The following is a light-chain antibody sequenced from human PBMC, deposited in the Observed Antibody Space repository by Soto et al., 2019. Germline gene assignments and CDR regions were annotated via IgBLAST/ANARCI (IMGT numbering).Light chain of an antibody. J-gene: IGKJ1*01. CDR3: QQYGSSPWR. Sequence: EIVLTQSPGTLSLSPGERATLSCRASQSVRSSYLAWYQQKPDQAPRLLIYRASNRATGIPDRFSGSGSGTDFTLTISRLEPEDFAVYYCQQYGSSPWRFGQGTKVEIK. V-gene: IGKV3-20*01. CDR1: QSVRSSY. CDR2: RAS.